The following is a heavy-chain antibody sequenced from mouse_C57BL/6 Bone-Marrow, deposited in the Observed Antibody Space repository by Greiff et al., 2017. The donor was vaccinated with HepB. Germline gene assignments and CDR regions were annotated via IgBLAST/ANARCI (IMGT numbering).Heavy chain of an antibody. D-gene: IGHD1-1*01. CDR1: GFTFSDYY. J-gene: IGHJ4*01. Sequence: EVNVVESEGGLVQPGSSMKLSCTASGFTFSDYYMAWVRQVPEKGLEWVANINYDGSSTYYLDSLKSRFIISRDNAKNILYLQMSSLKSEDTATYYRARELEYGSSHYYAMDYWGQGTSVTVSS. CDR2: INYDGSST. V-gene: IGHV5-16*01. CDR3: ARELEYGSSHYYAMDY.